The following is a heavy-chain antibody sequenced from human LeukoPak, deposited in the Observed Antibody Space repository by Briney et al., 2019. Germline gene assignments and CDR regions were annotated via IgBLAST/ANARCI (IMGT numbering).Heavy chain of an antibody. CDR2: IIPLFGTP. V-gene: IGHV1-69*06. Sequence: VASVKVSCKASGGTFSSYTISWVRQAPGQGLEWMGGIIPLFGTPDYAQKFQDRLTITADKSTSTAYMELSSLRSEDTAVYYCARSGGYCSGGSCSGVNWFDPWGQGTLVTVSS. CDR3: ARSGGYCSGGSCSGVNWFDP. J-gene: IGHJ5*02. D-gene: IGHD2-15*01. CDR1: GGTFSSYT.